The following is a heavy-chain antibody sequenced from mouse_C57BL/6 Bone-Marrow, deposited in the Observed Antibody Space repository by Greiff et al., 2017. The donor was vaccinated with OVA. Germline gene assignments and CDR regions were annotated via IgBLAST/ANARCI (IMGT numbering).Heavy chain of an antibody. V-gene: IGHV1-42*01. D-gene: IGHD1-1*02. CDR1: GYSFTGYY. Sequence: EVQLQQSGPELVKPGASVKISCKASGYSFTGYYMNWVKQSPEKSLEWIGEINPSTGGTTYNKKFKAKATLTVDKSSSTAYMQLKSLTSEDSAVYYCARRTGGSLDDWGQGTTLTVSS. CDR3: ARRTGGSLDD. J-gene: IGHJ2*01. CDR2: INPSTGGT.